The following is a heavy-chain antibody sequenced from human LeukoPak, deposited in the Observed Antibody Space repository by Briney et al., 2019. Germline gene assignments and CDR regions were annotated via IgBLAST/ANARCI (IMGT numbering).Heavy chain of an antibody. J-gene: IGHJ6*02. CDR3: AKAPWGDGYNWKNYYYYGMDV. D-gene: IGHD5-24*01. V-gene: IGHV1-46*01. CDR2: INPSGGST. CDR1: GYTFTSYY. Sequence: GASVKVSCKASGYTFTSYYMHWVRQAPGQGLEWMGIINPSGGSTSYAQKFQGRVTMTRDTSTSTVYMELSSLRSEDTAVYYCAKAPWGDGYNWKNYYYYGMDVWGQGTTVTVSS.